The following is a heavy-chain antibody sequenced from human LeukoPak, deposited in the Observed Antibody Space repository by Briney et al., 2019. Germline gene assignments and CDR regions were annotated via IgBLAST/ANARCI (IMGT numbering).Heavy chain of an antibody. CDR2: ISAYNGNT. Sequence: ASVKVSCKASGYTFTSYGISWVRQAPGQGLEWMGWISAYNGNTNYAQKLQGRVTMTRDTSISTAYMELSRLRSDDTAVYYCATYYYDSSGYYYFRFDYWGQGTLVTVSS. V-gene: IGHV1-18*01. CDR1: GYTFTSYG. J-gene: IGHJ4*02. D-gene: IGHD3-22*01. CDR3: ATYYYDSSGYYYFRFDY.